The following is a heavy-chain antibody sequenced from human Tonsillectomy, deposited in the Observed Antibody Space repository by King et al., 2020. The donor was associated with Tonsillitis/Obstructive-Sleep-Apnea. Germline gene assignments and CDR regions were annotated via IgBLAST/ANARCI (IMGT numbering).Heavy chain of an antibody. CDR3: ASGYYDFWSGYSQNPFFDY. Sequence: VQLVQSGAEVKKPGESLKISCKGSGYSFTSYWIGWVRQMPGKGLEWMGIIYPCDSDTRYSPSFQGQVTISADKSISTAYLQWSSLKASDTAMYYCASGYYDFWSGYSQNPFFDYWGQGTLVTVSS. J-gene: IGHJ4*02. CDR2: IYPCDSDT. D-gene: IGHD3-3*01. CDR1: GYSFTSYW. V-gene: IGHV5-51*01.